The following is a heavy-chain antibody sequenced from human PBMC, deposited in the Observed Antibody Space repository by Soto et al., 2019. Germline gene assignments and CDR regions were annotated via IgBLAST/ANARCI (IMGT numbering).Heavy chain of an antibody. D-gene: IGHD6-13*01. J-gene: IGHJ4*02. CDR2: VYHSGTT. Sequence: PSETLSLTCIGSGDSIRSSYWSWVRQPPGRGLEWIGYVYHSGTTNSNPSLKSRVTISADTSKNLFSLKLISVTPADTAVYFCARDMSGGSSWYEFDSWGPGTLVTVSS. V-gene: IGHV4-59*01. CDR1: GDSIRSSY. CDR3: ARDMSGGSSWYEFDS.